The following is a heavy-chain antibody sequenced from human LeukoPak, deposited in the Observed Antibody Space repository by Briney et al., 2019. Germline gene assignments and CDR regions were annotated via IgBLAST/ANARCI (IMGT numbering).Heavy chain of an antibody. J-gene: IGHJ4*02. CDR3: ARIDVYFDY. CDR1: GFTFSSYE. CDR2: ISSSGSTI. Sequence: PGGSLRLSCAASGFTFSSYEMNWVRQAPGKGLEWVSYISSSGSTIYYADSVKGRFTISRDNAKNSLYLQMNSLRAEDTAVYYCARIDVYFDYWGQECQHPVSS. D-gene: IGHD2-21*01. V-gene: IGHV3-48*03.